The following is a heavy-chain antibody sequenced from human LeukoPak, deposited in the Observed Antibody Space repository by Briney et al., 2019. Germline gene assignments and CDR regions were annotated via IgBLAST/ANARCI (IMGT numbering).Heavy chain of an antibody. Sequence: GGSLSPSCAPSGFTLGSYGMHWVGQPPGRGRGWVAVISYDGSNKYYADSVKGRFTISRDNSKNTLYLQMNSLRAEDTAVYYCARWYYYASSGFLYWGQGTLVTVSS. J-gene: IGHJ4*02. D-gene: IGHD3-22*01. V-gene: IGHV3-30*03. CDR3: ARWYYYASSGFLY. CDR1: GFTLGSYG. CDR2: ISYDGSNK.